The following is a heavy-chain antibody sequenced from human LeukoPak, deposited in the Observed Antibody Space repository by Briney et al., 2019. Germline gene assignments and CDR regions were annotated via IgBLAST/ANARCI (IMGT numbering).Heavy chain of an antibody. CDR3: ARDERFLEWLLASDY. Sequence: PGGSLRLSCAASGFTFSSYSMNWVRQAPGKGLEWVSYISSSSSTKYYADSVKGRFTISRDNAKNSLYLQMNSLRAEDTAVYYCARDERFLEWLLASDYWGQGTLVTVSS. D-gene: IGHD3-3*01. V-gene: IGHV3-48*01. CDR2: ISSSSSTK. J-gene: IGHJ4*02. CDR1: GFTFSSYS.